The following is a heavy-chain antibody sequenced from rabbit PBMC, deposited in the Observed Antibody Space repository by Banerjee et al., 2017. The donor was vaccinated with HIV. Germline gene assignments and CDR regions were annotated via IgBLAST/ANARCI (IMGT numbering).Heavy chain of an antibody. J-gene: IGHJ4*01. CDR1: GFSLSSSYY. V-gene: IGHV1S40*01. Sequence: QSLEESGGDLVKPGASLTLTCTASGFSLSSSYYMCWVRQAPGKGLEWIGCIYPAYGATDYASWVNGRFTISLDNAQNTVFLQMTSLTAADMATYFCARGLVAGVLDLWGQGTLVTVS. D-gene: IGHD3-3*01. CDR2: IYPAYGAT. CDR3: ARGLVAGVLDL.